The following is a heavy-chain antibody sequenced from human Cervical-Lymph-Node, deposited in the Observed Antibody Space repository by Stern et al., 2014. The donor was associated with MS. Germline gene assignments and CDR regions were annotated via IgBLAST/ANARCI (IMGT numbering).Heavy chain of an antibody. CDR3: ALGGFGHYFEY. CDR2: IIPIIGTA. Sequence: VQLEESGAEVQQPGSSVKVSCRASGGTFSSSDISWVRQAPGQGLEWMGGIIPIIGTANYAQKYQGRVTITADESTSTAYMELSSLRSEDTAIYYCALGGFGHYFEYWGQGTLVTVSS. J-gene: IGHJ4*02. CDR1: GGTFSSSD. D-gene: IGHD3-10*01. V-gene: IGHV1-69*01.